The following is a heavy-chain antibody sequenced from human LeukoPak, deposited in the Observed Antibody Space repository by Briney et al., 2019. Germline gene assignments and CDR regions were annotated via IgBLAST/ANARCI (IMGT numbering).Heavy chain of an antibody. CDR3: AKDEGY. CDR1: GFTCDAYA. J-gene: IGHJ4*02. Sequence: GRSLRLSCAASGFTCDAYAMHWVRPAPGKGLEWVSGISWNRGSIGYADSVKGRFTISRDNAKNSLYLQMNSLRAEDTALYYCAKDEGYWGQETLVTVSS. CDR2: ISWNRGSI. V-gene: IGHV3-9*01.